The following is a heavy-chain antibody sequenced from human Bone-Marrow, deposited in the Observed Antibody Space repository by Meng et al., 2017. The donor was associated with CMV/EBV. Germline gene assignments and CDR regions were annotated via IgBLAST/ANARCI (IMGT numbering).Heavy chain of an antibody. CDR1: GFTFSSYG. CDR2: IRYDGSNK. CDR3: ARHGGGLLWFGPD. V-gene: IGHV3-30*02. Sequence: GGSLRLSCAASGFTFSSYGMHWVRQAPGKGLEWVAFIRYDGSNKYYADSVKGRFTISRDNSKNTLYLQMNSLRAEDTAVYYCARHGGGLLWFGPDWGQGTLVTVSS. J-gene: IGHJ4*02. D-gene: IGHD3-10*01.